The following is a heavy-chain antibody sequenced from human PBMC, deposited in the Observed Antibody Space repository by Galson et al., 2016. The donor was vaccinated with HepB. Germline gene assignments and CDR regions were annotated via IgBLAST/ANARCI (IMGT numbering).Heavy chain of an antibody. CDR1: GGSIGTYY. CDR3: AREMQLAPYYYGMDV. Sequence: SETLSLTCAVSGGSIGTYYWSWIRQPPGKGLEWLGNFRYSGRSNYNPSLNSRVTISGDTSKNYFSLKLTSVTAADTAVYYCAREMQLAPYYYGMDVWGQGTTVTVSS. CDR2: FRYSGRS. V-gene: IGHV4-59*01. J-gene: IGHJ6*02. D-gene: IGHD6-6*01.